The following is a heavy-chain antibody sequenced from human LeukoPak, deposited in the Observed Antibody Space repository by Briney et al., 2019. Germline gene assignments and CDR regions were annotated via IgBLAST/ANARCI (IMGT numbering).Heavy chain of an antibody. D-gene: IGHD4-17*01. Sequence: GGSLRLSCAASGFTFSSYSMNWVRQAPGKGLKWVSSISSTSSYIYYADSVKGRFTISRDNAKNSLYLQMNSLRAEDTAVYYCARGPTVRPAAPYFGYWGEGTLVIVSS. J-gene: IGHJ4*02. CDR2: ISSTSSYI. V-gene: IGHV3-21*01. CDR1: GFTFSSYS. CDR3: ARGPTVRPAAPYFGY.